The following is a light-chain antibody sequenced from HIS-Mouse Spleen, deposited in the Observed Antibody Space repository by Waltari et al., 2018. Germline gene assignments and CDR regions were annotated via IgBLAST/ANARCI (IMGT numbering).Light chain of an antibody. V-gene: IGLV3-1*01. CDR3: QAWDSSTAV. CDR1: TLGAKY. Sequence: SYELTQPPSVSVSPGQTASITCSGHTLGAKYSCWYQQKPGQSPVLVIYQDSKRPSGIPERFSGSNSGNTATLTISGTQAMDEADYYCQAWDSSTAVFGTGTKVTVL. J-gene: IGLJ1*01. CDR2: QDS.